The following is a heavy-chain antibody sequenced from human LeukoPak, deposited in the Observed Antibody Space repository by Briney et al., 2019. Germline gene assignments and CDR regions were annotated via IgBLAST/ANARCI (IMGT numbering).Heavy chain of an antibody. CDR2: IHYSGNT. D-gene: IGHD6-13*01. J-gene: IGHJ5*01. V-gene: IGHV4-39*01. CDR3: ARQPPVAASGNFVDS. Sequence: SETLSLTCTVSGGSISSSTYYWGWIRQPPGKELEWIGSIHYSGNTYYNPSLKSRVTISVDTSKNQFSLKLSSLTAADTALYYCARQPPVAASGNFVDSWGQGTLVTVSS. CDR1: GGSISSSTYY.